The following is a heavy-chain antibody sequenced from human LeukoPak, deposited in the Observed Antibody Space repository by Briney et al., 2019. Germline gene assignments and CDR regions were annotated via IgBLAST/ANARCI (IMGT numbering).Heavy chain of an antibody. Sequence: SETLSLTCTVSGASISSYYWSWIRQPPGKGLEWIGYIYYSGSTNYHPSLKSRVTISVDTSKNQFSLNLSSVTAADTAVYYCARADYYYDSSGYTYLFDYWGQGILVTVSS. D-gene: IGHD3-22*01. CDR1: GASISSYY. V-gene: IGHV4-59*01. J-gene: IGHJ4*02. CDR3: ARADYYYDSSGYTYLFDY. CDR2: IYYSGST.